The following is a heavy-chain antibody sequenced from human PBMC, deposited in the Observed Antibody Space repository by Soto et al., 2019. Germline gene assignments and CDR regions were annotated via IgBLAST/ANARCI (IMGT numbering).Heavy chain of an antibody. V-gene: IGHV3-7*03. J-gene: IGHJ5*02. D-gene: IGHD3-22*01. Sequence: PGGSLRLSCAASGFTFSSYWMSWVRQAPGKGLEWVANIKQDGSEKYYVDSVKGRFTISRDNAKNSLYLQMNSLRAEDTAVYYCARDAGYYYDSSGYPVSNWFDPWGQGTLVTVSS. CDR2: IKQDGSEK. CDR1: GFTFSSYW. CDR3: ARDAGYYYDSSGYPVSNWFDP.